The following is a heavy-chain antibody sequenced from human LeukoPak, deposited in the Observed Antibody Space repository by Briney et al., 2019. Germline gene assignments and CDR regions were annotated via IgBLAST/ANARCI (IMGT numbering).Heavy chain of an antibody. J-gene: IGHJ3*02. D-gene: IGHD2-2*01. CDR2: IYYSGST. CDR3: ASGGTIVVVPAAKASDAFDI. V-gene: IGHV4-30-4*08. CDR1: GGSISSGDYY. Sequence: PSETLSLTCTVSGGSISSGDYYWSWIRQPPGKGLEWIGYIYYSGSTYYNPSLKGRVTISVDTSKNQFSLKLSSVTAADTAVYYCASGGTIVVVPAAKASDAFDIWGQGTMVTVSS.